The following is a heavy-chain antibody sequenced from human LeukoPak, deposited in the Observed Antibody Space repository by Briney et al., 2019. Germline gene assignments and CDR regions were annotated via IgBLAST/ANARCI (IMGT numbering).Heavy chain of an antibody. D-gene: IGHD6-13*01. CDR3: AREASGYSSSWYYYYHGMDV. J-gene: IGHJ6*02. V-gene: IGHV1-2*02. Sequence: GASVKVSCKASGYTFTGYYMHWVRQAPGQGLEWMGWINPNSGGTNYAQKFQGRVTMTRDTSISTAYMELSRLRSDDTAVYYCAREASGYSSSWYYYYHGMDVWGQGTTVTVSS. CDR1: GYTFTGYY. CDR2: INPNSGGT.